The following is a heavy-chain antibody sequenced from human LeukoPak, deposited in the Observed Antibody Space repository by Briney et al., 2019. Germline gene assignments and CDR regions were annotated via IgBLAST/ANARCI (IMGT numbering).Heavy chain of an antibody. V-gene: IGHV1-3*01. CDR1: GYTFTSYT. D-gene: IGHD2-15*01. CDR2: INAGSGHT. Sequence: ASVKVSCKAFGYTFTSYTMHWVRQAPGQRLEWMGWINAGSGHTNYSQKFQGRVTITRDTSASIAYMELSGLRSEDTAVYFCARDRRSGYCRGGSCYSEWVDPWGQGTLVIVSS. J-gene: IGHJ5*02. CDR3: ARDRRSGYCRGGSCYSEWVDP.